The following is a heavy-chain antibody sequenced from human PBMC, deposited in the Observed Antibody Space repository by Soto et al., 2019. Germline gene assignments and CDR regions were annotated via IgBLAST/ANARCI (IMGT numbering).Heavy chain of an antibody. V-gene: IGHV3-74*01. CDR1: GFTFSSYW. CDR2: INNAGSTT. Sequence: EVQLVESGGGLVQPGGSLRLSCAASGFTFSSYWMHWVRQVPGKGLVWVSRINNAGSTTNYADSVKGRFTISRDNAKNTLYLQMNSLRAEDTAVYYCARGLLYLYGMDVWGQGTTVTVSS. J-gene: IGHJ6*02. D-gene: IGHD2-8*01. CDR3: ARGLLYLYGMDV.